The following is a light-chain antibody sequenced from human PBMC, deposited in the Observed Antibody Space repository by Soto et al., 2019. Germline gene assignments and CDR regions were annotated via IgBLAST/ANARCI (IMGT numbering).Light chain of an antibody. CDR2: DAY. V-gene: IGKV1-5*01. Sequence: DIQMTQSPSILSASVGDRVTITCRASQSIRSWLAWYQQKPGKAPKLLIYDAYSLESGVPSRFSGIRSGTEFTLTIAGLQPEDFATYYGQQYESYSPLTFGGGTKVEIK. CDR3: QQYESYSPLT. CDR1: QSIRSW. J-gene: IGKJ4*01.